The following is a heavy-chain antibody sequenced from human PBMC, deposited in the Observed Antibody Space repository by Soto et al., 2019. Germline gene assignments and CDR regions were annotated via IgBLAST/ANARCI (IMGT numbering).Heavy chain of an antibody. D-gene: IGHD3-10*02. CDR3: ARASLSSGSYYKHFDY. V-gene: IGHV1-69*02. CDR1: GGTFSSYT. CDR2: IIPILGMA. J-gene: IGHJ4*02. Sequence: QVQLVQSGAEVKKPGSSVKVSCKASGGTFSSYTISWVRQAPGQGLEWMGRIIPILGMANYAQKFQGRVTINADKSTSTAYRELSSLRYEDTAVYYCARASLSSGSYYKHFDYWGQGTLVTVSS.